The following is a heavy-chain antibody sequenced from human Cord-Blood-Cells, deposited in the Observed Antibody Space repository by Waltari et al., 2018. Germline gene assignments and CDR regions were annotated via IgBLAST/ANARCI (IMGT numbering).Heavy chain of an antibody. D-gene: IGHD2-2*01. CDR1: GGSISSGGYY. J-gene: IGHJ4*02. CDR2: IYYSGST. Sequence: QVQLQESGPGLVKPPQTLSLTCTVSGGSISSGGYYWSWIRQHPGKGLEWIGYIYYSGSTYYNPSLKSRVTISVDTSKNQFSLKLSSVTAADTAVYYCARGVVVPAAPYYFDYWGQGTLVTVSS. CDR3: ARGVVVPAAPYYFDY. V-gene: IGHV4-31*03.